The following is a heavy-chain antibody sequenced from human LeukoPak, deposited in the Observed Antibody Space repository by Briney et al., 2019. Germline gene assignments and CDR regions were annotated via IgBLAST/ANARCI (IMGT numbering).Heavy chain of an antibody. Sequence: GESLKISCKGSGYSFTSYWIGWVRQMPGKGLEWMGIIYPGDSDTRYSPSFQGQVTISADKSISTAYLQWSSLKASDTATYYGARHRAPYSSSPGYYYMDVWGKGPRSPSP. D-gene: IGHD6-6*01. V-gene: IGHV5-51*01. CDR3: ARHRAPYSSSPGYYYMDV. J-gene: IGHJ6*03. CDR2: IYPGDSDT. CDR1: GYSFTSYW.